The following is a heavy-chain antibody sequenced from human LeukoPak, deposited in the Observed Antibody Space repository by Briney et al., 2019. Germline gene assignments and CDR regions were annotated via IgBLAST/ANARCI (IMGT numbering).Heavy chain of an antibody. V-gene: IGHV4-34*01. Sequence: SETLSLTRAVYGGSFSGYYWSWIRQPPGKGLEWIGEINHSGSTNYNPSLKSRVTISVDTSKNQFSLKLSSVTAADTAVYYCARENRSTSCSMDVWGQGTTVTVSS. CDR3: ARENRSTSCSMDV. J-gene: IGHJ6*02. CDR1: GGSFSGYY. D-gene: IGHD2-2*01. CDR2: INHSGST.